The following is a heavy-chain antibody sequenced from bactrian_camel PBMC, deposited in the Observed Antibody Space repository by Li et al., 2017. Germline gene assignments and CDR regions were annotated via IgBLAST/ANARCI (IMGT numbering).Heavy chain of an antibody. CDR1: GYTIRRYA. CDR3: AAGLGRIVPPITIMTMRVHQLFDY. V-gene: IGHV3S57*01. D-gene: IGHD4*01. Sequence: HVQLVESGGGSVQAGGSLRLSCAASGYTIRRYAVAWFRQAPGEEREGVGVLDDNGKATYGDSVKGRFTVSIDDAKNTFYLQMDNLKPEDTAVYFCAAGLGRIVPPITIMTMRVHQLFDYWGQGTQVTVS. CDR2: LDDNGKA. J-gene: IGHJ6*01.